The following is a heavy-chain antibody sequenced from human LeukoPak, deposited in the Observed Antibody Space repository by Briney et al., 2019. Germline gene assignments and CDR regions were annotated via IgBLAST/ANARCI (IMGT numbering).Heavy chain of an antibody. V-gene: IGHV4-39*01. CDR2: IYYRGST. D-gene: IGHD2-2*01. CDR1: GGSISSSPYY. J-gene: IGHJ5*02. Sequence: PSETLSLTCTVSGGSISSSPYYWGWIRQPPGKGLEWIGTIYYRGSTYSNPSLNSRVTISLDTSKNQFSLRLRSVTAADTALYYCARHYLSDGILSTFDPWAREPWSPSPQ. CDR3: ARHYLSDGILSTFDP.